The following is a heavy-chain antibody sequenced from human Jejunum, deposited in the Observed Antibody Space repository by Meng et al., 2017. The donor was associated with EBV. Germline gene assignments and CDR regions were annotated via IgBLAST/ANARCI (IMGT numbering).Heavy chain of an antibody. CDR3: ATGHYNWKYPDY. V-gene: IGHV1-69-2*01. CDR2: VDPEDGET. Sequence: VQLAQPGVEVKKPRATVNISFKVSGYMFTDYYIHWVQPAPGKGLEWMGLVDPEDGETMYAEKFQGRVTITADTSTDTAYMELSSLRSEDTAVYYCATGHYNWKYPDYWGHGTLVTVSS. CDR1: GYMFTDYY. D-gene: IGHD1-7*01. J-gene: IGHJ4*01.